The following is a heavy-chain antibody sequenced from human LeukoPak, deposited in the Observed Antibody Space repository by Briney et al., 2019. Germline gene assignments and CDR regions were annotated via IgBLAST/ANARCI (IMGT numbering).Heavy chain of an antibody. D-gene: IGHD6-19*01. CDR1: GGTFSSYA. CDR2: IIPILGLA. V-gene: IGHV1-69*04. Sequence: ASVKVSCKASGGTFSSYAISWVRQAPGQGLEWMGRIIPILGLANYAQKFQGRVTITADKSTSTAYMELSSLRSEDTAVYYCASALSSGWYAFDYWGQGTLVTVSS. CDR3: ASALSSGWYAFDY. J-gene: IGHJ4*02.